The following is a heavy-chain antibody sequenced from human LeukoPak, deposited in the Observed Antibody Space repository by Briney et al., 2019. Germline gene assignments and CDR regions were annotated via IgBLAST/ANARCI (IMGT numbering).Heavy chain of an antibody. D-gene: IGHD3-10*02. Sequence: PGGSLRLSCAASGSSFSSYAMSWVRQAPGKGLEWVSGLSVSGSSTYFADSVKGRFTISRDNSKNTLYLQMNSLGAEDTAVYYCAKVAPYGNYVFDRWGQGTLVTVSS. CDR3: AKVAPYGNYVFDR. V-gene: IGHV3-23*01. J-gene: IGHJ4*02. CDR1: GSSFSSYA. CDR2: LSVSGSST.